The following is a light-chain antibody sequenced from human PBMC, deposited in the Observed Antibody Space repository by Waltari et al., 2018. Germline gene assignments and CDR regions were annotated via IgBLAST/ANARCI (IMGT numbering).Light chain of an antibody. Sequence: QSVLTQAPSASGLPGQSVIMSCSRSRSNIGRGGVTWYKQLPGTAPKVLIHNNIHRPSGVSDRFSGSKSATSASLAITGLQSEDDGDYYCAVWDDNVNGPVFGGGTKLTVL. CDR1: RSNIGRGG. V-gene: IGLV1-44*01. CDR3: AVWDDNVNGPV. J-gene: IGLJ2*01. CDR2: NNI.